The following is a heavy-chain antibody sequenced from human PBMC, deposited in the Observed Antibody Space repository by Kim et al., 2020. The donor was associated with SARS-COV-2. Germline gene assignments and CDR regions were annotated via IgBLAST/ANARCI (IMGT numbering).Heavy chain of an antibody. CDR2: IKYDGSET. J-gene: IGHJ1*01. Sequence: GGSLRLSCAASGFTATSGWMNWVRQTPGKGREWVALIKYDGSETKYVASGKGQFTISRDSAIMYLQMNSLRAEDTALYYCAGGGGWLIEHWGRGTLGTVSS. CDR1: GFTATSGW. D-gene: IGHD6-19*01. CDR3: AGGGGWLIEH. V-gene: IGHV3-7*05.